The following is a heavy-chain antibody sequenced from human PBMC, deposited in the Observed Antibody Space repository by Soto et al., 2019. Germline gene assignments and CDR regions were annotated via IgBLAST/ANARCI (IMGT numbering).Heavy chain of an antibody. CDR2: ISAYNGNT. Sequence: GTSVKVSCKTSGYIFTDYKLHWVRQAPGQGLEWMGWISAYNGNTNYAQKLQGRVTMTTDTSTSTAYMELRSLRSDDTAVYYCARGALDILTGYSWFDPWGQGTLVTVSS. CDR3: ARGALDILTGYSWFDP. D-gene: IGHD3-9*01. CDR1: GYIFTDYK. J-gene: IGHJ5*02. V-gene: IGHV1-18*04.